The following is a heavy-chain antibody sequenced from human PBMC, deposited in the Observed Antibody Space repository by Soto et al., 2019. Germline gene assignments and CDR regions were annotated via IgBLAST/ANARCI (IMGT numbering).Heavy chain of an antibody. CDR1: GFTLTTYT. Sequence: EVKLVESGGGLVAPGGSLRHSCVASGFTLTTYTMNWVRQAPGTGLEWVASINGRSNYKYYSDSVKGRFTISRDNAQNSLFLQMGRLRPEDTAIYYCVREDGVVGVSSAFDSWGQGILVTVSS. D-gene: IGHD2-15*01. V-gene: IGHV3-21*02. J-gene: IGHJ4*02. CDR3: VREDGVVGVSSAFDS. CDR2: INGRSNYK.